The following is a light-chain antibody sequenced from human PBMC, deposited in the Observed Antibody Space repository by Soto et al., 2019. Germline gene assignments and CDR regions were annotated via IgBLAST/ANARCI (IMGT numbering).Light chain of an antibody. CDR3: QQYNNWPPLT. CDR2: GAS. V-gene: IGKV3-15*01. J-gene: IGKJ4*01. Sequence: EIVLTQSPGTLSVSPGERATLSCRASPSISSDLAWYQQKPGQAPRLLIYGASTRATGIPARFSGSGSGTEFTLTISSLQSEDFAVYYCQQYNNWPPLTFGGGTKVDI. CDR1: PSISSD.